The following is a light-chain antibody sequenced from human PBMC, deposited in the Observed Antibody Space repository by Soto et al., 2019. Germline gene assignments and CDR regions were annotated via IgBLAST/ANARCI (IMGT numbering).Light chain of an antibody. CDR1: QSVSSD. CDR2: GAS. Sequence: PGERAPLSCRASQSVSSDLAWDQQKPGQAPRLLIYGASSRATGIPDRFSGSGSGTDFTLTISRLEPEDLAVYDFQEYGSSLWTFGQGTKV. CDR3: QEYGSSLWT. V-gene: IGKV3-20*01. J-gene: IGKJ1*01.